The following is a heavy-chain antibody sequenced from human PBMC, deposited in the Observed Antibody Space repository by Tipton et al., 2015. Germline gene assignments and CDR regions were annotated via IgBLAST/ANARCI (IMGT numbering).Heavy chain of an antibody. Sequence: SLRLSCAASGFTFRNFNFNWVRQAPGKELEWVSHISHTSNYVYYADSVKGRFTISRDNAKSLLYLQMNSLRVGDTAVYYCARDDYGDYGAYGMDVWGQGTTVTVSS. J-gene: IGHJ6*02. CDR2: ISHTSNYV. CDR1: GFTFRNFN. D-gene: IGHD4-17*01. CDR3: ARDDYGDYGAYGMDV. V-gene: IGHV3-21*06.